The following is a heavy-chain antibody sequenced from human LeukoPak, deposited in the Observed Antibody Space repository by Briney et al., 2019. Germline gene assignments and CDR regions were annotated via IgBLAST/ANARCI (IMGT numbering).Heavy chain of an antibody. CDR1: GGSISSSSYY. J-gene: IGHJ4*01. CDR3: ARAVLSYCRGGSCPYFDY. Sequence: PSETLSLTCTVSGGSISSSSYYWGWIRQPPGKGLEWIGSIYYSGSTNYNPSLKSRVTISVDTSKNQFSLKLSSLTAADTAVYYCARAVLSYCRGGSCPYFDYWGQGTLVTVSS. CDR2: IYYSGST. D-gene: IGHD2-15*01. V-gene: IGHV4-39*07.